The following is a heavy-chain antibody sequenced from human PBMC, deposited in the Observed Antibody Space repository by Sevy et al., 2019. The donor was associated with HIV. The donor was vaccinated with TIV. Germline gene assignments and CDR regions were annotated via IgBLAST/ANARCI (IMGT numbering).Heavy chain of an antibody. J-gene: IGHJ5*02. CDR3: ARDRTGTHNWFDP. Sequence: ASLTVSCKASGYTFTGYYMHWVRQAPGQGLEWMGWINPNSCGTNYAQKFQGRVTMTRDTSISTAYMELSRLRSDDTAVYYCARDRTGTHNWFDPWGQGTLVTVSS. V-gene: IGHV1-2*02. CDR2: INPNSCGT. CDR1: GYTFTGYY. D-gene: IGHD1-1*01.